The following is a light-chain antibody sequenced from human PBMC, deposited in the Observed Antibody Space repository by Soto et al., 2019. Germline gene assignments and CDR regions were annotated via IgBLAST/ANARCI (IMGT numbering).Light chain of an antibody. CDR2: GNS. V-gene: IGLV1-40*01. CDR3: QSYDSSLSGPV. CDR1: SSNIGAGYD. J-gene: IGLJ3*02. Sequence: QSVLTQPPSVSGAPGQRVTISCTGSSSNIGAGYDVHWYQQLPGTAPKLLIYGNSNRPSGVPDRFSGSKSGTSASLAITGLQAEDEADYSCQSYDSSLSGPVFGGGTKLTGL.